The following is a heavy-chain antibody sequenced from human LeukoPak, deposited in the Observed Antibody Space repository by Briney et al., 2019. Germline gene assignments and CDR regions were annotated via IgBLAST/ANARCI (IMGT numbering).Heavy chain of an antibody. CDR1: GFPFSSYW. J-gene: IGHJ4*02. CDR3: TREDHSNFNY. V-gene: IGHV3-7*01. CDR2: IKQDGGET. Sequence: GGSLRLSCAASGFPFSSYWMAWVRQAPGKGLEWVASIKQDGGETFYVDSVKGRFTISRDNAKNSLYLQMNSLRAEDTAVYYCTREDHSNFNYWGQGTLVTVSS. D-gene: IGHD4-11*01.